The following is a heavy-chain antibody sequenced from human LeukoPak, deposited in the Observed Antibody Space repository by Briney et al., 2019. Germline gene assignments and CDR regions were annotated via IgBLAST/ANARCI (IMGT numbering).Heavy chain of an antibody. CDR3: AKESGKFDY. CDR2: ISADGGST. V-gene: IGHV3-43*02. Sequence: GGSLRLSCVASGLNFDDSAMHWVRQAPGKGLEWVSLISADGGSTFSADSVKGRFSIARDNSKNSLYLQMNSLRSEDTAMYYCAKESGKFDYWGQGTLVAVSS. J-gene: IGHJ4*02. CDR1: GLNFDDSA.